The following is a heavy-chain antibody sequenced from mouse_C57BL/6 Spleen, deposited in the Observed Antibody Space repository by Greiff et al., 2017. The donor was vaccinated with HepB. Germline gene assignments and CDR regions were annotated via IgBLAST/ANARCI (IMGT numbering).Heavy chain of an antibody. CDR1: GYAFSSYW. Sequence: QVQLKECGAELVKPGASVKISCKASGYAFSSYWMNWVKQRPGKGLEWIGQIYPGDGDTNYNGKFKGKATLTADKSSSTAYMQLSSLTSEDSAVYFCARGGGYDGYWYFDVWGTGTTVTVSS. V-gene: IGHV1-80*01. CDR3: ARGGGYDGYWYFDV. J-gene: IGHJ1*03. D-gene: IGHD2-3*01. CDR2: IYPGDGDT.